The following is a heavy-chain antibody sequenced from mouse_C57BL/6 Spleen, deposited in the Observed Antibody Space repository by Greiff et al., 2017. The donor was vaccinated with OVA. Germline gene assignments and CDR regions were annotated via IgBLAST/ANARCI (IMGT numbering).Heavy chain of an antibody. V-gene: IGHV5-4*01. CDR2: ISDGGSYT. D-gene: IGHD2-3*01. Sequence: EVKLMESGGGLVKPGGSLKLSCAASGFTFSSYAMSWVRQTPEKRLEWVATISDGGSYTYYPDNVKGRFTISRDNAKNNLYLQMSHLKSEDTAMYYCAREIADGYYEKWGQGTTLTVSS. J-gene: IGHJ2*01. CDR3: AREIADGYYEK. CDR1: GFTFSSYA.